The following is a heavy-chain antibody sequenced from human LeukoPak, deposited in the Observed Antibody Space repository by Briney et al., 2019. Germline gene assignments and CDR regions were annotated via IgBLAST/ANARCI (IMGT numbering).Heavy chain of an antibody. Sequence: SVTVSCKASGGTFSSYAISWVRQAPGQGLEWMGRIIPIFGTANYAQKFQGRVTITTDESTSTAYMELSSLRSEDTAVYYCARDYFDLDWLSFDYWGQGTLVTVSS. CDR1: GGTFSSYA. V-gene: IGHV1-69*05. CDR3: ARDYFDLDWLSFDY. J-gene: IGHJ4*02. CDR2: IIPIFGTA. D-gene: IGHD3-9*01.